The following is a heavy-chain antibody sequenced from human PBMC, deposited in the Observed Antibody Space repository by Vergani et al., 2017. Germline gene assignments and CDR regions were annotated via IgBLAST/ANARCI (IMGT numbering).Heavy chain of an antibody. Sequence: QVQLQESGPGLVKPSQTLSLTCTVSGGSINSHNYYWSWIRQPAGKGLEWIGRIHTSGSTNYNPSLKSRVTMSEDTSKNQFSLNLTSVTAADTAVYFCARGSWRGGSGDEPLFDCWGQGVMVTVSS. CDR1: GGSINSHNYY. CDR3: ARGSWRGGSGDEPLFDC. CDR2: IHTSGST. J-gene: IGHJ4*02. D-gene: IGHD2-15*01. V-gene: IGHV4-61*02.